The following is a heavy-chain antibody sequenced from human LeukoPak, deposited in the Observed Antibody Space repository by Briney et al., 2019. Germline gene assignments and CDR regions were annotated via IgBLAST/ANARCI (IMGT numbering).Heavy chain of an antibody. CDR2: IWPDGGSK. Sequence: PGGSLSPSSATSGFAFSGYALHGVRPSPGTRLEWVAAIWPDGGSKYCLDSVKGRFTISRDNSKNTVFLQMNSLRDADTGVYYCARGGKHLWLFEYWGQGTLVSVSS. CDR3: ARGGKHLWLFEY. D-gene: IGHD5-18*01. J-gene: IGHJ4*02. V-gene: IGHV3-33*08. CDR1: GFAFSGYA.